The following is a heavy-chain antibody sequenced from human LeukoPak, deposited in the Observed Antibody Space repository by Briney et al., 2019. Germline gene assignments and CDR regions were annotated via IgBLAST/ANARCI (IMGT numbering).Heavy chain of an antibody. CDR3: ARTTVTTGNWFDP. Sequence: ASVKVSCKASGYTFTSYGISWVRQAPGQGLEWMGWISAYNGNTTYEQKLQGRVTMTTDTSTSTAYIELSSLRSDDTAVYYCARTTVTTGNWFDPWGQGTLVTVPS. CDR2: ISAYNGNT. J-gene: IGHJ5*02. CDR1: GYTFTSYG. V-gene: IGHV1-18*01. D-gene: IGHD4-17*01.